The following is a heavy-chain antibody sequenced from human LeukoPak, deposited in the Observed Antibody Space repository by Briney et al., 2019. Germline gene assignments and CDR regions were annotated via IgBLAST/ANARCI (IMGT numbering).Heavy chain of an antibody. Sequence: SETLSLTCAVYGGSFSGYYWSWIRQPPGKRLEWIGEIYHSGSTNYNPSLKSRVTISVDKSKNQFSLKLSSVTAADTAVYYCARNRWTLYYFDYWGQGTLVTVSS. V-gene: IGHV4-34*01. D-gene: IGHD3/OR15-3a*01. CDR1: GGSFSGYY. CDR2: IYHSGST. J-gene: IGHJ4*02. CDR3: ARNRWTLYYFDY.